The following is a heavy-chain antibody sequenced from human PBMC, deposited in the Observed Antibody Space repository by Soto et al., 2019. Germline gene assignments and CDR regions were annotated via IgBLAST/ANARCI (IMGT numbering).Heavy chain of an antibody. J-gene: IGHJ4*02. D-gene: IGHD1-26*01. CDR1: GVSISSYY. CDR3: ARSEATGLDY. Sequence: PSETLSLTCTVSGVSISSYYWSWIRQSPGKGLEWIGEAHHSGRTNYNPSLKSRVTISVDKSKNHFSLKLSSVTAADTAVYYCARSEATGLDYWGQGTLVTVSS. V-gene: IGHV4-59*12. CDR2: AHHSGRT.